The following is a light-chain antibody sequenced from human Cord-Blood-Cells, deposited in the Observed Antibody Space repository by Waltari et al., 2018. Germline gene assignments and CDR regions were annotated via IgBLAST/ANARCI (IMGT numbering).Light chain of an antibody. CDR3: SSYTSSSTYV. J-gene: IGLJ1*01. V-gene: IGLV2-14*01. Sequence: QSALTQPASVSGSPGQSITISCTGTSSDVGGYNYVSWYQQHPGKAPKLMIYEVSNRPSGVSNRFSGSQSXNTASLTISGLQAEDEADYYCSSYTSSSTYVFGTGTKVTVL. CDR1: SSDVGGYNY. CDR2: EVS.